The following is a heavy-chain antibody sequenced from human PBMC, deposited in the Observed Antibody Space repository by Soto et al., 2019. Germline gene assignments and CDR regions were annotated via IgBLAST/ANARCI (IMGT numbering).Heavy chain of an antibody. J-gene: IGHJ4*02. V-gene: IGHV3-23*01. CDR3: AKGLLYDSRNYYFDF. CDR2: ISGSGGST. Sequence: EVQLLESGGGLVQPGGSLRLSCAASGFTFSSYAMSWVHQAPGKGLEWVSAISGSGGSTYYADSVKGRFAMSRDNSKNTLYVQMNSLRVDDTAVYYCAKGLLYDSRNYYFDFWGQGTLVTVSS. D-gene: IGHD3-22*01. CDR1: GFTFSSYA.